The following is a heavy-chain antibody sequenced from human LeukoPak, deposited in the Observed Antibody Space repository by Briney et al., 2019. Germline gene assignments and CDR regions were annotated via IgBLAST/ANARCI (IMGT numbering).Heavy chain of an antibody. J-gene: IGHJ6*03. D-gene: IGHD3-3*01. V-gene: IGHV4-61*02. CDR1: GGSISSGSYY. CDR2: IYTSGST. Sequence: SQTLSLTCTVSGGSISSGSYYWSRIRQPAGKGLECIGRIYTSGSTNYNPSLKSRVTISVDTSKNQFSLKLSSVTAADTAVYYCARAVGTIFGVVSYYYYYMDVWGKGTTVTVSS. CDR3: ARAVGTIFGVVSYYYYYMDV.